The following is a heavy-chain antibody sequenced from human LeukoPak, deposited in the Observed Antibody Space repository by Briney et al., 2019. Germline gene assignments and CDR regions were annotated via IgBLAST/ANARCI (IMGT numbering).Heavy chain of an antibody. D-gene: IGHD3-10*01. Sequence: SETLSLTCTVSGGSISSYYWSWIRQPAGKGLEWIGHIYTSGSTNYNPSLKSRVTMSVDTSKNQFSLKLSFVTAADTAVYYCARTSNYCASGNYEADYWGQGTLVTVSS. CDR3: ARTSNYCASGNYEADY. J-gene: IGHJ4*02. CDR2: IYTSGST. V-gene: IGHV4-4*07. CDR1: GGSISSYY.